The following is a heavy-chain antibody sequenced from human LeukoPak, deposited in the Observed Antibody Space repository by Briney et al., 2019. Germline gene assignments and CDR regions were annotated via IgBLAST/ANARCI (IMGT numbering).Heavy chain of an antibody. V-gene: IGHV1-46*01. CDR2: INPSGGST. J-gene: IGHJ4*02. Sequence: ASVKVSCKASGYTFTSYYMHWVRQAPEQGLEWMGIINPSGGSTRYAQKFQGRVTMNRDTSTSTVYMELSSLRSEDTAVYYCARASSGYKPAPFDYWGQGTLVTVSS. D-gene: IGHD3-22*01. CDR1: GYTFTSYY. CDR3: ARASSGYKPAPFDY.